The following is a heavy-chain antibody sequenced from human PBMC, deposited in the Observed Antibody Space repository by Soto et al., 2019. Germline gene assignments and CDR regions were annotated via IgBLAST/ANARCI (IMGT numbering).Heavy chain of an antibody. V-gene: IGHV4-4*07. CDR1: GGPINTFY. CDR2: IFSRGST. CDR3: AREGSYSAYNFAHGIQLWSFDF. J-gene: IGHJ4*02. Sequence: QVRLQESGPGLLKPSETLSLTCTVSGGPINTFYWSWVRQPAGKGLEWIGRIFSRGSTSFNPSLESRVAMSVDTSKNHFSLNLSSVTAADMAVYYCAREGSYSAYNFAHGIQLWSFDFWGQGALVTVSS. D-gene: IGHD5-12*01.